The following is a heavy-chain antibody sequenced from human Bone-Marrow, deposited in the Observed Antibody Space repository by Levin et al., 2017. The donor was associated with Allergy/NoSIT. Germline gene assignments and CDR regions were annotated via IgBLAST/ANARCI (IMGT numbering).Heavy chain of an antibody. J-gene: IGHJ3*02. V-gene: IGHV4-39*01. CDR3: ARRQGPYYDSRDGYLNSDAFDI. CDR2: IYFSGIT. D-gene: IGHD3-3*01. Sequence: SCNVSGVSMTNGRYYWAWIRQPPGRGLEWIGTIYFSGITYYSPSLKSRVRLSVDTSTNQFSLRVASVTAADTAVYFCARRQGPYYDSRDGYLNSDAFDIWGHGTVVRVSS. CDR1: GVSMTNGRYY.